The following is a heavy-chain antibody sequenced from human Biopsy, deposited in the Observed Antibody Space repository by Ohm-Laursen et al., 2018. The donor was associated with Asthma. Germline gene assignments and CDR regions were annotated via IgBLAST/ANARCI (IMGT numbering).Heavy chain of an antibody. CDR1: GYTFNSAG. CDR3: ARAVDYSHYYGIDV. CDR2: ISVYNGNT. Sequence: DSVKVSCKASGYTFNSAGITWVRQAPGQGLEWMGWISVYNGNTKVAQKLQDRVTMITDASTSTAYMELRSLRSDDTAVYFCARAVDYSHYYGIDVWGQGTTVTVS. V-gene: IGHV1-18*01. D-gene: IGHD3-10*01. J-gene: IGHJ6*02.